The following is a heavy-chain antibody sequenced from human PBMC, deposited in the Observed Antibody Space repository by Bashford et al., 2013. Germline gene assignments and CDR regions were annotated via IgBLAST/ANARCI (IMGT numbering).Heavy chain of an antibody. D-gene: IGHD2/OR15-2a*01. J-gene: IGHJ4*02. Sequence: SSETLSLTCKVSGGSISSDYWSWIRQSPGKGLEWIGYIYYSGSTTYNPSLKSRVTISVDTSKSQFSLKLSSVTAADTAVYYCARAGLSFEYWGQGTLVTVSS. CDR2: IYYSGST. V-gene: IGHV4-59*01. CDR3: ARAGLSFEY. CDR1: GGSISSDY.